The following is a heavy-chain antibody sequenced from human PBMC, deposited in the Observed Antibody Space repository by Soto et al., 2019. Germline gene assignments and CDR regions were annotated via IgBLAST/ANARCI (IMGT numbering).Heavy chain of an antibody. CDR1: GYIFTEYH. CDR2: INTNNGGA. Sequence: QVQLVQSGAEVKKPGASVKVSCKASGYIFTEYHIHWVRQAPGQGLEFMGWINTNNGGAGSAQQFQGRVTVTRDTSINTVYLELSNLRSDDTAVYFCAKEWGSNSLHPSYNWFDTWGQGTLITVSS. V-gene: IGHV1-2*02. J-gene: IGHJ5*02. D-gene: IGHD6-13*01. CDR3: AKEWGSNSLHPSYNWFDT.